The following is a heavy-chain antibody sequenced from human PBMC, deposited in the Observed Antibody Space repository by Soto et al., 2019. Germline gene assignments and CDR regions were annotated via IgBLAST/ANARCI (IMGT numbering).Heavy chain of an antibody. CDR2: IYYSGST. J-gene: IGHJ4*02. CDR1: GGSISSGGYY. V-gene: IGHV4-39*01. CDR3: ARRLRDSYGYRDPLAIDY. Sequence: SETLSLTCTVSGGSISSGGYYWSWIRQHPGKGLEWIGSIYYSGSTYYNPSLKSRVTISVDTSKNQFSLKLSSVTAADTAVYYCARRLRDSYGYRDPLAIDYWGQGTLVTVSS. D-gene: IGHD5-18*01.